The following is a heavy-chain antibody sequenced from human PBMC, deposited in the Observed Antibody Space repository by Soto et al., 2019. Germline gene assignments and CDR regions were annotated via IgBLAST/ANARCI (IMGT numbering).Heavy chain of an antibody. CDR1: GYTLTSYY. V-gene: IGHV1-46*01. D-gene: IGHD3-9*01. J-gene: IGHJ4*02. CDR2: INPSGGST. Sequence: SVKVSCKASGYTLTSYYMHWGRQAPVQGLAWMGIINPSGGSTSYAQNYQGRITMTRDTSTTTVYMELSSLRSEDTAVYFCATGDYDVLTGHYPLDYWGQGTQVTVYS. CDR3: ATGDYDVLTGHYPLDY.